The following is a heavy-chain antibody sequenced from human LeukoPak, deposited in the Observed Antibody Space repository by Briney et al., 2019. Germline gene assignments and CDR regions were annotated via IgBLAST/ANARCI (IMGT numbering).Heavy chain of an antibody. Sequence: SETLSLTCTVSGGSIGSSSYYWGWIRQPPGKGLEWIGFIYYSGSTYYNPSLKSRVSISEDTSKNQFSLKLSSVTAADTAVYYCARRGYNYAYPFDYWGQGTLVTVSS. CDR1: GGSIGSSSYY. CDR2: IYYSGST. CDR3: ARRGYNYAYPFDY. J-gene: IGHJ4*02. D-gene: IGHD5-18*01. V-gene: IGHV4-39*01.